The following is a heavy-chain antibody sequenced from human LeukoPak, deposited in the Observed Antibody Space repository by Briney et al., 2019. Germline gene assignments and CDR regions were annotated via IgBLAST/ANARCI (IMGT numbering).Heavy chain of an antibody. CDR1: GGSFSGYY. Sequence: SETLSLTCAVYGGSFSGYYWSWIRQPPGKGLEWIGEINHSGSTNYNPSLKSRVTISVDTSKNQFSLKLSSVTAADTAVYYCARSYSSSGPYNWFDPWGQGTLVTVSS. CDR2: INHSGST. CDR3: ARSYSSSGPYNWFDP. V-gene: IGHV4-34*01. J-gene: IGHJ5*02. D-gene: IGHD6-13*01.